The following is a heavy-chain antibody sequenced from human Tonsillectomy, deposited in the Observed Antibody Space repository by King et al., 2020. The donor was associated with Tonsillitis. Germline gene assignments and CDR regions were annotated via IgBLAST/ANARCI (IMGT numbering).Heavy chain of an antibody. J-gene: IGHJ4*02. Sequence: VQLVESGGGLVKPGGSLRLSCAASGFTFSDYYMNWIRQAPGKGLEWGSSISSSGNTIYYAGSGKGRFAISRDNAHNLLYMEMNSLRAEDTAGYYCARYYYDSSGYYYYDYWGQGTLVTVSS. CDR3: ARYYYDSSGYYYYDY. CDR2: ISSSGNTI. V-gene: IGHV3-11*01. D-gene: IGHD3-22*01. CDR1: GFTFSDYY.